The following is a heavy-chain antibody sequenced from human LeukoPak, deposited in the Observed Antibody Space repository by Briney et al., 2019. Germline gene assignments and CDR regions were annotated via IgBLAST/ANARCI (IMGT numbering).Heavy chain of an antibody. V-gene: IGHV4-34*01. CDR3: ARTRITMVRGVIIWWFDP. CDR2: IHNSGTT. Sequence: SETLSLTCAVSGGPFSGYFWSWIRQSSGKGLEWIGEIHNSGTTNYNPSLNSRVTISEDTSKNQFSLKLSSVTAADTAVYYCARTRITMVRGVIIWWFDPWGQGTLVTVSS. CDR1: GGPFSGYF. D-gene: IGHD3-10*01. J-gene: IGHJ5*02.